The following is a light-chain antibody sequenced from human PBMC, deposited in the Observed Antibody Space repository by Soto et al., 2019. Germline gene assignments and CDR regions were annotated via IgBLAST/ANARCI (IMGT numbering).Light chain of an antibody. CDR2: RAY. V-gene: IGKV3-11*01. CDR3: QQSSNWPRFT. Sequence: DIVMTQSPATLSMSAGDSATLSCRASQSLYGNLAWYHQKPGLAPRLIINRAYTRATGVPARFRGNGSETDFTLTISSLEPEDFAVYYCQQSSNWPRFTCGPGTKVEIK. J-gene: IGKJ3*01. CDR1: QSLYGN.